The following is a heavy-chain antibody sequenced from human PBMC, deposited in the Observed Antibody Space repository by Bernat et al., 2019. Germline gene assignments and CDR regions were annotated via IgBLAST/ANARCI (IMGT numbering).Heavy chain of an antibody. V-gene: IGHV3-30-3*01. CDR2: MSYDGSNK. Sequence: QVQLVESGGGVVQPGRSLRLSCAASGFTFSSYVMHWVRQAPGKGLEWVAVMSYDGSNKYYADSVKGRFSISRDNSKNTLYLQMNSLRAEDTAVFYCARAPGPAHPFDNWGQGTMVTVSS. J-gene: IGHJ3*02. D-gene: IGHD3-10*01. CDR1: GFTFSSYV. CDR3: ARAPGPAHPFDN.